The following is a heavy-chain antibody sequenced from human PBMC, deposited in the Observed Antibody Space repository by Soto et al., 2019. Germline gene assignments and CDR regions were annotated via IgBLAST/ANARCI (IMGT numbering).Heavy chain of an antibody. CDR3: AKDLTRQLAYWLDP. J-gene: IGHJ5*02. CDR1: GFSFTGYY. CDR2: INAHSGGT. D-gene: IGHD6-6*01. Sequence: ASVKVSCKASGFSFTGYYIHWLRQALGQGLEWMGWINAHSGGTEYAQKFQGRVTLTGDTSIATAYLTLTSLTSDDTALYYCAKDLTRQLAYWLDPWGQGTQVTVSS. V-gene: IGHV1-2*02.